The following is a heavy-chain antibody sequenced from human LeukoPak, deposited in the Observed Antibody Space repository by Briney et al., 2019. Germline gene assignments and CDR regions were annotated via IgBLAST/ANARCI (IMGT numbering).Heavy chain of an antibody. Sequence: PGGSLRLSCAASGFTFSSYALSWVRQAPGRGLEWVSALSGSGSSTYYADSVKGRFTISRDNSKNTLYLQMNTLRAKDTAVYFCAKDNVRYGMDVWGQGTTVTVSS. J-gene: IGHJ6*02. CDR2: LSGSGSST. V-gene: IGHV3-23*01. CDR1: GFTFSSYA. D-gene: IGHD3-10*01. CDR3: AKDNVRYGMDV.